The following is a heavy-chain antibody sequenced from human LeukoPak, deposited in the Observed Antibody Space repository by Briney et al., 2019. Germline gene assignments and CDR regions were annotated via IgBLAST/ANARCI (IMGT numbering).Heavy chain of an antibody. D-gene: IGHD5-18*01. CDR3: ARGLEDTAMGYGMDV. V-gene: IGHV3-72*01. J-gene: IGHJ6*02. CDR2: TRNKANSYTT. Sequence: GGSLRLSCAASGFTFSDHYMDWVRQAPGKGLEWVGRTRNKANSYTTEYAASVKGRFTISRDDSKNSLYLQMNSLKTEDTAVYYCARGLEDTAMGYGMDVWGQGTTVTVSS. CDR1: GFTFSDHY.